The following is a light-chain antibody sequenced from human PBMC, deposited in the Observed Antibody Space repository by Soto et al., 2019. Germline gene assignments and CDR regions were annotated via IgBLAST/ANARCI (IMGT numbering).Light chain of an antibody. Sequence: QSVLTQPPSASGTPGQRVTISCSGSSSNIGSNTVNWYQQLPVTAPKLLIYNNNQRPSGVPDRFSGSKSGTSASLAISGLQSEDEDDYYCAAWDDSLNGLVFGTGTKLTVL. CDR1: SSNIGSNT. J-gene: IGLJ1*01. CDR3: AAWDDSLNGLV. V-gene: IGLV1-44*01. CDR2: NNN.